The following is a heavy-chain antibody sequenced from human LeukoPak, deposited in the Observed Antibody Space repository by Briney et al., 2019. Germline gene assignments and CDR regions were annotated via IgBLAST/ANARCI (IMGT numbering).Heavy chain of an antibody. D-gene: IGHD2-8*01. Sequence: GGSLRLSCTGSGFNFNMFGIHWVRQAPGQGLDWVSGLSRGGGSTNYADSVKGRFTISRDYSKNMVFLQMNSLRPEDTAVYYCAKEQRIRHCSEGVCMEGYYFDYWGQGSLVTVSS. J-gene: IGHJ4*02. V-gene: IGHV3-23*01. CDR2: LSRGGGST. CDR1: GFNFNMFG. CDR3: AKEQRIRHCSEGVCMEGYYFDY.